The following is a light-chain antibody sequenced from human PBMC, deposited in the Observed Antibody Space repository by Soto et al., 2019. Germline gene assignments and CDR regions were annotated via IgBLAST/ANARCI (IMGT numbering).Light chain of an antibody. Sequence: DIQLTQSPPVLSSSVGDTLSITCRASQDIRRSLAWYQQKPGKAANLLIYTVSTLQSGVPSRFSGSRAGTEFTLLISSLPPEDFATYYCQQFNSSPFTFGGGTKVEI. J-gene: IGKJ4*01. V-gene: IGKV1-9*01. CDR2: TVS. CDR1: QDIRRS. CDR3: QQFNSSPFT.